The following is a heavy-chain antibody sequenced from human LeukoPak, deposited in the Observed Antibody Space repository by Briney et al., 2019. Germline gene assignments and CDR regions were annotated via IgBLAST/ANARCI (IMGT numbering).Heavy chain of an antibody. CDR2: IYHTGST. V-gene: IGHV4-30-2*01. Sequence: PSQTLSLTCAVSGGSISSGGYSWGWIRQPPGKGLEWIGYIYHTGSTYYNPSLKSRVTISVDRSKNQFSLKLSSVTAADTAVYYCARTYYGSGTYYPDAFDVWGQGTMVTVSS. CDR3: ARTYYGSGTYYPDAFDV. J-gene: IGHJ3*01. CDR1: GGSISSGGYS. D-gene: IGHD3-10*01.